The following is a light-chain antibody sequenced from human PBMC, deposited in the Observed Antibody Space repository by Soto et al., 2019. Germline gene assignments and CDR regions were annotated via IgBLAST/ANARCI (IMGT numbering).Light chain of an antibody. V-gene: IGLV2-23*01. Sequence: QSALTQPASVSGSPGQSITISCTRTSSNVESYNLVSWYQHPPGKAPKLIIYEGSERPSGVSNRFSGARSGHSASLTISGLQAVDEADYYCSSYAGAVVFGGGAKLTVL. J-gene: IGLJ2*01. CDR2: EGS. CDR3: SSYAGAVV. CDR1: SSNVESYNL.